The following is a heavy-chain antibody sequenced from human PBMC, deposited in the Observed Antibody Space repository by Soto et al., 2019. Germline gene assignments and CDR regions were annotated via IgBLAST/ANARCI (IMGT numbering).Heavy chain of an antibody. CDR1: RFTFGDYP. D-gene: IGHD5-18*01. CDR2: ISDTSIDT. CDR3: AKDFTLYIVTAMSDY. V-gene: IGHV3-23*01. Sequence: GGSLRLSCVASRFTFGDYPINWVRQAPWKGLEWVSGISDTSIDTYYADSVKGRFTISRDNSQSMLFLHMSSLRAEDTAVYYCAKDFTLYIVTAMSDYWGQGTLVTVSS. J-gene: IGHJ4*02.